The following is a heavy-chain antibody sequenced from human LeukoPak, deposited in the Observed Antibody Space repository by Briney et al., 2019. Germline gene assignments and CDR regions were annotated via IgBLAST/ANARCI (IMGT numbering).Heavy chain of an antibody. CDR3: AKDTARLHDAFDI. D-gene: IGHD2-21*02. Sequence: GGSLRLSCAASGFTFDDYAMHWVRQAPGKGLQWVPGISWNSGSIGYADSVKGRFTISRDNAKNSLYLQMNSLRAEDTALYYCAKDTARLHDAFDIWGQGTMVTVSS. CDR1: GFTFDDYA. CDR2: ISWNSGSI. V-gene: IGHV3-9*01. J-gene: IGHJ3*02.